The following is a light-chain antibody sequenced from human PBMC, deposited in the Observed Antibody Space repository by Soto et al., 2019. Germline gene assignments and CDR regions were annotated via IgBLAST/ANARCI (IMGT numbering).Light chain of an antibody. V-gene: IGLV2-14*01. CDR2: DVS. J-gene: IGLJ2*01. CDR3: SSYTSSSSLV. CDR1: SSDVGGYNY. Sequence: QSALTQPASVSGSPGQSITISCTGTSSDVGGYNYVSWYQQHPGKAPKLMIYDVSNRPSGVSNRFSGSKSGSTASLTISGLQAEDEADYYCSSYTSSSSLVFGRGTKLTVL.